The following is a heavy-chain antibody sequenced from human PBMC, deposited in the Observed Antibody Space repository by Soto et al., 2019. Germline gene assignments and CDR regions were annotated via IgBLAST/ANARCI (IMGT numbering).Heavy chain of an antibody. D-gene: IGHD3-22*01. J-gene: IGHJ4*02. CDR3: ARVTYYYDSSGYYSPDYFDY. V-gene: IGHV1-18*01. CDR2: ISAYNGNT. Sequence: ASVKVSCKAAGGTFSSYAISWVRQAPGQGLEWMGWISAYNGNTNYAQKLQGRVTMTTDTSTSTAYMELRSLRSDDTAVYYCARVTYYYDSSGYYSPDYFDYWGQGTLVTVSS. CDR1: GGTFSSYA.